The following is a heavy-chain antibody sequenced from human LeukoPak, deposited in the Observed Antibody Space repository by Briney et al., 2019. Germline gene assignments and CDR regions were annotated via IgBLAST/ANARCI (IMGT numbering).Heavy chain of an antibody. CDR3: AKDPTTGTAPNWFDP. CDR1: GFTFSSYA. J-gene: IGHJ5*02. V-gene: IGHV3-23*01. Sequence: GGSLRLSCAASGFTFSSYAMSWVRQAPGKGLEWVSAISGSGGSTYYADSVKGRFTVSRDNSKNTLYLQMNSLRAEDTAVYYCAKDPTTGTAPNWFDPWGQGTLVTVSS. CDR2: ISGSGGST. D-gene: IGHD1-1*01.